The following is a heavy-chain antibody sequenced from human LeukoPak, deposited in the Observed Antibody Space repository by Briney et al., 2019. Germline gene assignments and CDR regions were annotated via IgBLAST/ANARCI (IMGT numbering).Heavy chain of an antibody. V-gene: IGHV3-53*01. Sequence: GGSLRLSCAASGFTFSSTSMSWVRQAPGRGLECVSIIYSSGITYYADSVKGRFTISRDNSKNTLSLQMNSLRPEDTAVYYCTRAVGTTSYFDYWGQGTLVTVSS. CDR3: TRAVGTTSYFDY. CDR1: GFTFSSTS. CDR2: IYSSGIT. J-gene: IGHJ4*02. D-gene: IGHD1-26*01.